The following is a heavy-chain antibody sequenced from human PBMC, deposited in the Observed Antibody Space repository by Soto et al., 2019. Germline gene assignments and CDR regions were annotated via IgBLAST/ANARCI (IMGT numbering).Heavy chain of an antibody. CDR2: IRSDGSNI. V-gene: IGHV3-33*01. CDR3: ARRTRQDFDNTYYGLDV. CDR1: GFSFSSSG. Sequence: ESGGGVVQPGTSLRLSCAASGFSFSSSGMHWVRQAPGKGLEWVAVIRSDGSNIYYADSVKGRFTISRDNSKNTLYLQMSSLRVEDTALYYCARRTRQDFDNTYYGLDVWGQGTMVTVSS. J-gene: IGHJ6*02. D-gene: IGHD3-16*01.